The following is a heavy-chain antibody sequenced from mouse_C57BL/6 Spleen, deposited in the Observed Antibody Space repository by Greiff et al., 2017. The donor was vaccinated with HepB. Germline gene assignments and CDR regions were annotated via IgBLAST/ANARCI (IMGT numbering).Heavy chain of an antibody. V-gene: IGHV5-17*01. CDR2: ISSGSSTI. CDR1: GFTFSDYG. CDR3: ARLYYGSPYAMDY. D-gene: IGHD1-1*01. Sequence: EVQRVESGGGLVKPGGSLKLSCAASGFTFSDYGMHWVRQAPEKGLEWVAYISSGSSTIYYADTVKGRFTISRDNAKNTLFLQMTSLRSEDTAMYYCARLYYGSPYAMDYWGQGTSVTVSS. J-gene: IGHJ4*01.